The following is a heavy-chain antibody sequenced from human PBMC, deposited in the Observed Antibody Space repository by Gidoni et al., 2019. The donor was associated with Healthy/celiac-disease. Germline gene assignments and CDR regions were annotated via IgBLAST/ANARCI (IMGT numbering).Heavy chain of an antibody. CDR1: GFTFSSYS. CDR3: ARGDVAGRYDFWSGYYTTWAFDI. CDR2: ISSSSSYI. V-gene: IGHV3-21*01. D-gene: IGHD3-3*01. J-gene: IGHJ3*02. Sequence: EVQLVESGGGLVKPGGSLRLSCAASGFTFSSYSMTWVRQAPGKGLEWVSSISSSSSYIYYADSVKGRFTISRDNAKNSLYRQMNSLRAEDTAVYYCARGDVAGRYDFWSGYYTTWAFDIWGQGTMVTVSS.